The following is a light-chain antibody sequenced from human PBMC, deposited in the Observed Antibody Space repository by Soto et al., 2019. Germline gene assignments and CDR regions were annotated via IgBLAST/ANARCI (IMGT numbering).Light chain of an antibody. V-gene: IGKV3-20*01. J-gene: IGKJ1*01. Sequence: EVVLTRSPGTLSLSPGGRATLSCRASQSVSSSYLAWYQQKPGQAPRLLIYGASSRATGIPDRFSGSGSGTDFTLTISRLEPEDFAVYYCQQYGSSLWTFGQGTKVYIK. CDR1: QSVSSSY. CDR3: QQYGSSLWT. CDR2: GAS.